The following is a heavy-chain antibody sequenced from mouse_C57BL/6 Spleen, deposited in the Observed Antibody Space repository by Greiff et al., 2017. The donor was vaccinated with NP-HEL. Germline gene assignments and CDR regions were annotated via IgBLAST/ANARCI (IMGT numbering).Heavy chain of an antibody. CDR1: GYTFTDYE. D-gene: IGHD2-4*01. CDR2: IDPETGGT. J-gene: IGHJ2*01. Sequence: QVQLKESGAELVRPGASVTLSCKASGYTFTDYEMHWVKQTPVHGLEWIGAIDPETGGTAYNQKFKGKAILTADKSSSTAYMELRSLTSEDSAVYYCTAYYDEVYYFDYWGQGTTLTVSS. CDR3: TAYYDEVYYFDY. V-gene: IGHV1-15*01.